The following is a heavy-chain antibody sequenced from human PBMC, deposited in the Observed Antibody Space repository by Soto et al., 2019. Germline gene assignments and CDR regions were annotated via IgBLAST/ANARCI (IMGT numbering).Heavy chain of an antibody. CDR1: GGSISSGY. CDR2: IYYGGSI. Sequence: PSETLSLTCSVSGGSISSGYWTWIRQPPGKGLEWIGYIYYGGSINYNPSLKSRVIISVDTAKNQFSLRLSSVSAADTAVYFCARAGNYDVLSGRMYYFDSWGQGTPVTVSS. V-gene: IGHV4-59*01. D-gene: IGHD3-3*01. J-gene: IGHJ4*02. CDR3: ARAGNYDVLSGRMYYFDS.